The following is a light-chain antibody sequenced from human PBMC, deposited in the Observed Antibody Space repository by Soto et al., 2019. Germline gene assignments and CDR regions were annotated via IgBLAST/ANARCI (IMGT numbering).Light chain of an antibody. J-gene: IGKJ4*01. Sequence: EFVLTQSPATLSLSPGERATLSCRASQSVRSSLAWYQQKPGQAPRLLIYDASNRDTGIPARFSGSGSGTYFTLTSSSLEPEDFAVYYGQQRSSWLLTFGGGTKVEIK. V-gene: IGKV3-11*01. CDR1: QSVRSS. CDR2: DAS. CDR3: QQRSSWLLT.